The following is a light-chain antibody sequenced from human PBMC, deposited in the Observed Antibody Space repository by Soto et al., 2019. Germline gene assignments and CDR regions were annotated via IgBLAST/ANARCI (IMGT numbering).Light chain of an antibody. CDR1: QSVLYDSNNKNY. Sequence: VLAQSAGALFTYLEDRATINCKSSQSVLYDSNNKNYLAWYQQKPGQPPKLLIYWASNRDSGVPDRFSGTGSGTDFTLKISRVQAEDVGVYYCKQAALMPNTFGQGT. CDR2: WAS. V-gene: IGKV4-1*01. J-gene: IGKJ5*01. CDR3: KQAALMPNT.